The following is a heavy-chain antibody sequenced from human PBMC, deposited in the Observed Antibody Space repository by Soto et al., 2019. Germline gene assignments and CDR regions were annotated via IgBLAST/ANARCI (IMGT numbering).Heavy chain of an antibody. CDR1: GVTFSNYA. CDR3: AKQRADYGSGADTFYFDS. J-gene: IGHJ4*02. CDR2: LSGSGGTT. Sequence: EVQLLESGGGLVQPRGSLRLSCTVSGVTFSNYAMNWVRQAPGKGLEWVSSLSGSGGTTYYADSVKGRFIISRDNSKNTLYLLMNSRRAEDTALYYCAKQRADYGSGADTFYFDSWGQGALVIVSS. D-gene: IGHD3-10*01. V-gene: IGHV3-23*01.